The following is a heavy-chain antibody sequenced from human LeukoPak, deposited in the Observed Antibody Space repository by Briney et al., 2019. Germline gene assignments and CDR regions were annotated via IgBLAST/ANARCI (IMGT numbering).Heavy chain of an antibody. J-gene: IGHJ4*02. CDR1: GYTFTGYY. CDR3: ARVSVGYSGYDWRYYFDY. D-gene: IGHD5-12*01. Sequence: ASVKVSCKASGYTFTGYYMHWVRQAPGQGLEWMGWINPNSGGTNYAQKFQGRVTMTRDTSISTAYTELSRLRSDDTAVYYCARVSVGYSGYDWRYYFDYWGQGTLVTVSS. CDR2: INPNSGGT. V-gene: IGHV1-2*02.